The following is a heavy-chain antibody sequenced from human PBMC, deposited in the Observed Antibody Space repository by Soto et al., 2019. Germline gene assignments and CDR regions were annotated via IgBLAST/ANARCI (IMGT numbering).Heavy chain of an antibody. V-gene: IGHV4-59*01. CDR2: IYYSGSP. Sequence: SETLSLTCTVSGGSISSYNWSWIRQRPGTGLEWIGYIYYSGSPTYNPSLKIRVNISVETSKIQFSLKLNSVTAADTAVYYCARGEIAAHAARDIWGQGTLVTVSS. CDR1: GGSISSYN. CDR3: ARGEIAAHAARDI. D-gene: IGHD6-6*01. J-gene: IGHJ3*02.